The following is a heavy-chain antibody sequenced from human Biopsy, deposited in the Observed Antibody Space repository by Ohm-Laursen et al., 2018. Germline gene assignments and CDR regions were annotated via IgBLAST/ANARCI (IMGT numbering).Heavy chain of an antibody. V-gene: IGHV1-58*02. Sequence: SVKVSCKVSGFTFTRSAMQWVRQARGQRLEWIGWIVVGGGNTNYAQKFQERVTITRDMSTSTAYMELSSLRSEDTAVYYCASRPNCGGDCSSGFDYWGQGTLVTVSS. CDR1: GFTFTRSA. CDR3: ASRPNCGGDCSSGFDY. D-gene: IGHD2-21*02. CDR2: IVVGGGNT. J-gene: IGHJ4*02.